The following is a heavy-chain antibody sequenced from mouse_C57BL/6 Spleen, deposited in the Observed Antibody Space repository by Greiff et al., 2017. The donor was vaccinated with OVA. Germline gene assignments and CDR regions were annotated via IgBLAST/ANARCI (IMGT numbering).Heavy chain of an antibody. Sequence: QVQLQQPGAELVRPGASVKLSCKASGYTFTSYWMHWVKQRPGPGLEWIGEIDPSDSYTNYNQKFKGKATLTVDKSSSTAYMQLSSLTSEDSAVYYCARAATLVEYYFDYWGQGTTLTVSS. CDR2: IDPSDSYT. J-gene: IGHJ2*01. D-gene: IGHD2-12*01. CDR1: GYTFTSYW. CDR3: ARAATLVEYYFDY. V-gene: IGHV1-69*02.